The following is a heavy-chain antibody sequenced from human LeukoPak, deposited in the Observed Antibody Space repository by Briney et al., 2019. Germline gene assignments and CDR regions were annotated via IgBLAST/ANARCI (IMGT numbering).Heavy chain of an antibody. CDR3: ASSVVVVAATWFGP. D-gene: IGHD2-15*01. V-gene: IGHV4-39*01. J-gene: IGHJ5*02. Sequence: KTSETLSLTCTVSGGSVISNSYYWVWIRQPPGKGLAWIGSIFYSGCTYYTPSLRRRGTTSVAMSKNQFSLKLSSVTAADTAVYSCASSVVVVAATWFGPWGQGTLVTVSS. CDR1: GGSVISNSYY. CDR2: IFYSGCT.